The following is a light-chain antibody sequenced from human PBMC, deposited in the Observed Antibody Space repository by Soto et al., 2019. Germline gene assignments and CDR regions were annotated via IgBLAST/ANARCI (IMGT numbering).Light chain of an antibody. J-gene: IGKJ2*01. CDR1: QSVGTY. Sequence: EIVLTQSPATLSLSPGERASLSCRASQSVGTYLAWYQQKPGQAPRLLIYDASNRATGIPARFSGSGSGTDFTLTISRIEPEDFAVYYCQQRSNWPPYTFGQGNKLEIK. CDR2: DAS. CDR3: QQRSNWPPYT. V-gene: IGKV3-11*01.